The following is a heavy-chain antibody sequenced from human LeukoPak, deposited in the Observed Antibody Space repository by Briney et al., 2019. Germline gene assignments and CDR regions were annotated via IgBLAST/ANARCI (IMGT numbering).Heavy chain of an antibody. CDR3: ARYWLGSGY. D-gene: IGHD3-10*01. Sequence: SETLSLTCTVSGASVSSTTYDWGWIRQPPGKGLEWIGSISYSGGTYYNPSLKSRVTISVDTSKNQFSLKLSSVTDADTAVYYWARYWLGSGYWGQGTLVSVSS. CDR2: ISYSGGT. J-gene: IGHJ4*02. CDR1: GASVSSTTYD. V-gene: IGHV4-39*07.